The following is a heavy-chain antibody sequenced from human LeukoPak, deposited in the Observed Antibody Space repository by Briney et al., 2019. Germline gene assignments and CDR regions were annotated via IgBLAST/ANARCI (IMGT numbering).Heavy chain of an antibody. V-gene: IGHV3-30*02. Sequence: PGGSLRLSCAASGFTFSSYGMHWVRQAPGKGLERVAFIRYDGSNKYYADSVKGRFTISRDNSKNTLYLQMNSLRAEDTAVHYCAKGGGYSSSWYGIWGQGTMVTVSS. D-gene: IGHD6-13*01. J-gene: IGHJ3*02. CDR3: AKGGGYSSSWYGI. CDR2: IRYDGSNK. CDR1: GFTFSSYG.